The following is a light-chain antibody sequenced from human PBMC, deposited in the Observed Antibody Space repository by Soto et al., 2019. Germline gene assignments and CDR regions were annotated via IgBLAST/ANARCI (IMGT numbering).Light chain of an antibody. J-gene: IGKJ1*01. V-gene: IGKV1-39*01. Sequence: DIQMTQSPSSLSTSVGDRVTITCRASQSISSYLNWYHQKPGKAPKLLVSAASILESGVPSRFSGSGSGTDFTLTISALQPEDVATYYCQQSYSHPRTFGQGTKVEIK. CDR1: QSISSY. CDR2: AAS. CDR3: QQSYSHPRT.